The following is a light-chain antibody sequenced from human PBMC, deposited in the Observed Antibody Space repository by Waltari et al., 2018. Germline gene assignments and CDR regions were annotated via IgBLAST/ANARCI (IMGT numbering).Light chain of an antibody. CDR3: QQYYSYLHT. J-gene: IGKJ2*01. CDR2: AAS. Sequence: AIRMTQSPSPFSASTGDRVTITCRASQGISSYLAWYQQKPGKDPKLLIYAASTVQSGVPSRFSGSGSGTDFTLTISCLQSEDFATYYCQQYYSYLHTFGQGTKLEIK. CDR1: QGISSY. V-gene: IGKV1-8*01.